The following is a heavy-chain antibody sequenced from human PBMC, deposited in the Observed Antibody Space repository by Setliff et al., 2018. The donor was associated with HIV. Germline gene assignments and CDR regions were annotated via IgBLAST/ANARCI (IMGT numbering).Heavy chain of an antibody. D-gene: IGHD2-8*01. CDR3: ARRGRDGVFIMFATGFDP. J-gene: IGHJ5*02. V-gene: IGHV4-39*01. Sequence: PSETLSLTCSVSGGSISSSTYYWGWIRQPPGKGREWIGDIFYTGSTYYNPSLKSRVAISVDTSENQFSLKLNSVTAADTAVYYCARRGRDGVFIMFATGFDPWGQGALVTVS. CDR2: IFYTGST. CDR1: GGSISSSTYY.